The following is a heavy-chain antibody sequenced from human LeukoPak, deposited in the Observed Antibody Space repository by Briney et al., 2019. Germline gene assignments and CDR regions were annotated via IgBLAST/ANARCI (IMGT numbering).Heavy chain of an antibody. Sequence: GESLKISCKGSGYSFTSYWIGWVRQMPGKGLEWMGIIYPGDSYTRYSPSFQGQVTISADKSISTAYVQWSSLKASDTAMYYCARGHIVGGHYFDYWGQGTLVTVSS. J-gene: IGHJ4*02. D-gene: IGHD1-26*01. CDR2: IYPGDSYT. CDR1: GYSFTSYW. CDR3: ARGHIVGGHYFDY. V-gene: IGHV5-51*01.